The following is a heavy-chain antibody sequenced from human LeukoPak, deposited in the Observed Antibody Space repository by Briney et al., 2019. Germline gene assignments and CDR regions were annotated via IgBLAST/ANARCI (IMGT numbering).Heavy chain of an antibody. CDR3: ARHPILCSGGSCYWWFDP. D-gene: IGHD2-15*01. J-gene: IGHJ5*02. V-gene: IGHV3-23*01. CDR1: GFTFSSYA. CDR2: ISGSGGST. Sequence: QPGGSLRLSCAASGFTFSSYAMSWVRQAPGKGLEWVSAISGSGGSTYYADSVKGRFTISRDNAKNSLYLQMNSLRAEDTAVYYCARHPILCSGGSCYWWFDPWGQGTLVTVSS.